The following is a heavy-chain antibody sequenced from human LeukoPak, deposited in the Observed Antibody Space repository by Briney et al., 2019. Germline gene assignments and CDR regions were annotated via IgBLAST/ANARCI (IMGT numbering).Heavy chain of an antibody. CDR2: INPNSGGT. CDR1: GYTFTGYY. Sequence: AASVKVSCKASGYTFTGYYMHWVRQAPGQGLEWMGWINPNSGGTNYAQKFQGGVTMTRDTSISTAYMELSRLRSDDTAVYYCARAGAVVDNWFDPWGQGTLVTVSS. D-gene: IGHD2-15*01. J-gene: IGHJ5*02. CDR3: ARAGAVVDNWFDP. V-gene: IGHV1-2*02.